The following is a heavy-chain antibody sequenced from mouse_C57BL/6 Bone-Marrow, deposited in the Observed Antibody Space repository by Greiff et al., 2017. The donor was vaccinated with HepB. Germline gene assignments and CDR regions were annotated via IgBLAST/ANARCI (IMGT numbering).Heavy chain of an antibody. V-gene: IGHV2-3*01. CDR2: IWGDGST. CDR1: GFSLTSYG. Sequence: VKLVESGPGLVAPSQSLSITCTVSGFSLTSYGVSWVRQPPGKGLEWLGVIWGDGSTNYHSALISRLSISKDNSKSQVFLKLNSLQTDDTATYYCAKEGGGYKEILYYALDYWGQGTSHTVSS. J-gene: IGHJ4*01. D-gene: IGHD2-2*01. CDR3: AKEGGGYKEILYYALDY.